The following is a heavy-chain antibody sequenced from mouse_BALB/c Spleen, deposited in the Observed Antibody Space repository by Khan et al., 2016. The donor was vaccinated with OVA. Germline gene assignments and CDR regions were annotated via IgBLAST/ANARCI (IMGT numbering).Heavy chain of an antibody. J-gene: IGHJ3*01. CDR3: ARSYDNDGAWFVY. V-gene: IGHV1-77*01. CDR2: IYPGSGTT. Sequence: QVQLKESGPELVKPGAPVKMSCKAAGYKFTDYVISWVKQRTGQGLEWIGDIYPGSGTTYYNERFEGKATLTADKSSNTAYMQFRSLTSEDSAVYFSARSYDNDGAWFVYWGQGTLVTVSA. CDR1: GYKFTDYV. D-gene: IGHD2-4*01.